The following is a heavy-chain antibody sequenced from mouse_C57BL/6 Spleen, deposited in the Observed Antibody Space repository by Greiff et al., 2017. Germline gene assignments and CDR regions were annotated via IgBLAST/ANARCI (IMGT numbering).Heavy chain of an antibody. CDR1: GYSFTDYN. CDR3: ARSGLIYDGYYNAMDY. V-gene: IGHV1-39*01. Sequence: LVVSGPELVKPGASVKISCKASGYSFTDYNMNWVKQSNGKSLEWIGVINPNYGTTSYNQKFKGKATLTVDQSSSTAYMQLNSLTSEYSAVYYCARSGLIYDGYYNAMDYWGQGTSVTVSS. J-gene: IGHJ4*01. CDR2: INPNYGTT. D-gene: IGHD2-3*01.